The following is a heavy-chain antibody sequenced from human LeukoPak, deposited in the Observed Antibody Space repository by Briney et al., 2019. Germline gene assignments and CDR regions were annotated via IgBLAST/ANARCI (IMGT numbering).Heavy chain of an antibody. Sequence: PGGSLRLSCVTSGFTFSSSGMHWVRQVPGKGLEWVADILYDGSRKFYTDSVKDGFTVSRDNVKNTLYLQKDSLSVADTAAYFCAKDAVQYADSYDDWWGQGTLVTVSS. J-gene: IGHJ4*02. CDR2: ILYDGSRK. D-gene: IGHD4-17*01. V-gene: IGHV3-33*06. CDR3: AKDAVQYADSYDDW. CDR1: GFTFSSSG.